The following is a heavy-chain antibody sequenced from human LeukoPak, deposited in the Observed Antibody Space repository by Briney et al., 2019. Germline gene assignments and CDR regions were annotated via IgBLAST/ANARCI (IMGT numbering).Heavy chain of an antibody. J-gene: IGHJ4*02. CDR3: ARETDSNYGLFDY. CDR2: IIPIFGTA. V-gene: IGHV1-69*01. CDR1: GGTFSSYA. D-gene: IGHD4-11*01. Sequence: ASVKVSCKASGGTFSSYAISWVRQAPGQGLEWMGGIIPIFGTANYAQKFQGRVTITADESTSTAYMELSSLRSEDTAVYYCARETDSNYGLFDYWGQGTLVTVSS.